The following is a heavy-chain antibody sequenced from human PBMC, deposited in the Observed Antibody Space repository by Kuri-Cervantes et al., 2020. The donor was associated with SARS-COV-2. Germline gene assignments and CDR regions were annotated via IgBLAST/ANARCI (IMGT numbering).Heavy chain of an antibody. V-gene: IGHV1-69*05. CDR1: GGTFSSYA. CDR3: ARDGYNHGYYFLDV. J-gene: IGHJ6*03. CDR2: IIPIFGTA. Sequence: SVKVSCKASGGTFSSYAISWVRQAPGQGLEWMGGIIPIFGTANYAQKLQGRVTMTTDTSTSTAYMELRSLRSEDTAVYYCARDGYNHGYYFLDVWGKGTTVTVSS. D-gene: IGHD5-18*01.